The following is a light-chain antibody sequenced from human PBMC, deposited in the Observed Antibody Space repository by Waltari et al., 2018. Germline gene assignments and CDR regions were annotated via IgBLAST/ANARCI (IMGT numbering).Light chain of an antibody. CDR2: ANV. V-gene: IGLV1-40*01. CDR3: QSYDRRLEVI. J-gene: IGLJ2*01. CDR1: TSNIGAPYD. Sequence: QSVLTQPPSVSGAPGQRVTISCSGSTSNIGAPYDVHWYQQHPGTAPKLLIFANVHRPSWVPDRVSGSKSGTSASLAITGLQAEDEADYYCQSYDRRLEVIFGGGTKLAVL.